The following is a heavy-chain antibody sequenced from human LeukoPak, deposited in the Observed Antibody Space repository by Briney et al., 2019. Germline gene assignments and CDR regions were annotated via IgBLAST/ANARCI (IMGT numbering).Heavy chain of an antibody. Sequence: VSVKVSCKASGYTFTSYGISWVRQAPGQGLEWMGWISAYNGNTNYAQKLQGRVTMTTDTSTSTAYMELRSLRSDDTAVYYCARPYDYGGNTDAFDIWGQGTMVTVSS. CDR2: ISAYNGNT. D-gene: IGHD4-23*01. J-gene: IGHJ3*02. V-gene: IGHV1-18*01. CDR1: GYTFTSYG. CDR3: ARPYDYGGNTDAFDI.